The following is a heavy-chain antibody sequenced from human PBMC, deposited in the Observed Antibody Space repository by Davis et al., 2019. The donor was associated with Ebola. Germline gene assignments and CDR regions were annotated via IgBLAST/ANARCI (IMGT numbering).Heavy chain of an antibody. Sequence: AASVKVSCKASGGTFSSYAISWVRQAPGQRLEWMGRILPILGATNYAQNFQGRVTITADKSTSTVYMELSSLRSEDMAVYYCARGILAEGLDSWGQGTLVTVSS. CDR3: ARGILAEGLDS. CDR1: GGTFSSYA. J-gene: IGHJ4*02. V-gene: IGHV1-69*04. D-gene: IGHD5-18*01. CDR2: ILPILGAT.